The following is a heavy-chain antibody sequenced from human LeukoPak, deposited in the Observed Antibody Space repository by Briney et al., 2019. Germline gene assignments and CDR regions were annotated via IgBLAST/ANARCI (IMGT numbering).Heavy chain of an antibody. Sequence: GGSLSLSLAASGFLFSSYGLHLVRQAPGTGVGWGAVGSYEVSDKYFADSVKGRFTINRDKSKDTLYLQMNSLRTEDAAVYYCAKDRLLGYSYYDNSSYGLDYWGQGTPVTVSS. D-gene: IGHD3-22*01. CDR3: AKDRLLGYSYYDNSSYGLDY. CDR1: GFLFSSYG. J-gene: IGHJ4*02. V-gene: IGHV3-30*18. CDR2: GSYEVSDK.